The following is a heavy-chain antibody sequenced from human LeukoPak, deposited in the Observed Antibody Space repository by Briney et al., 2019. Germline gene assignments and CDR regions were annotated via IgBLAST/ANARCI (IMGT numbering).Heavy chain of an antibody. D-gene: IGHD2-15*01. CDR3: ARGSPISEDIVVVVAATPTPNFDY. V-gene: IGHV4-30-4*01. J-gene: IGHJ4*02. CDR2: IYYSGST. CDR1: GGSISSGDYY. Sequence: SETLSLTCTVSGGSISSGDYYWSWIRQPPGKGLEWTGYIYYSGSTYYNPSLKSRATISVDTSKNQFSLKLSSVTAADTAVYYCARGSPISEDIVVVVAATPTPNFDYWGQGTLVTVSS.